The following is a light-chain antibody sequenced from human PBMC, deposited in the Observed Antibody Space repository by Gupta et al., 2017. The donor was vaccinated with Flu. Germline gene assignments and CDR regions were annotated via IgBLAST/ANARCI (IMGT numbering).Light chain of an antibody. CDR2: SNN. J-gene: IGLJ3*02. V-gene: IGLV1-44*01. CDR1: SSNMGSNT. CDR3: AAWDDSRNGWV. Sequence: QSVLTHPPSASATPGHRLTISCSGSSSNMGSNTVPWYQQHPGAAPNLLIYSNNQRRSGVPDRFSGSKSATSAALAISGLQAEDEADYYCAAWDDSRNGWVFGGGTTLTVL.